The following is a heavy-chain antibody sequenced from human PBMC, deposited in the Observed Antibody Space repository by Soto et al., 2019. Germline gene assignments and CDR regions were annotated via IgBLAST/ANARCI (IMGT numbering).Heavy chain of an antibody. V-gene: IGHV4-34*10. CDR3: ARDFGYCSGGSCPYNWFDP. CDR2: INDSGST. J-gene: IGHJ5*02. D-gene: IGHD2-15*01. Sequence: SETLSLTCAVYGGSVRGLYWSRIRQPPGKGLEWIGEINDSGSTKYNPSLKSRVTMTRDTSISTAYMELSRLRSDDTAVYYCARDFGYCSGGSCPYNWFDPWGQGTLVTVSS. CDR1: GGSVRGLY.